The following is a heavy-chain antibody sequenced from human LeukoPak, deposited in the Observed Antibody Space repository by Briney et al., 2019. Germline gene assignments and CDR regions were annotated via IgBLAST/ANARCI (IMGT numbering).Heavy chain of an antibody. Sequence: SETLSFTCTVSGGSISSSSYYWGWIRQPPGKGLEWIGSIYYSGSTYYNPSLKSRVTISVDTSKNQFSLKLSSVTAADTAVYYCARGYNWNYYYYYMDVWGKGTTVTVSS. CDR2: IYYSGST. CDR1: GGSISSSSYY. CDR3: ARGYNWNYYYYYMDV. V-gene: IGHV4-39*07. D-gene: IGHD1-20*01. J-gene: IGHJ6*03.